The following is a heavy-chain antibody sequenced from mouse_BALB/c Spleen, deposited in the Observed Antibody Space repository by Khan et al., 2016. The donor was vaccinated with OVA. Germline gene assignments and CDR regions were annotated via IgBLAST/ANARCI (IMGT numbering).Heavy chain of an antibody. CDR1: GFSLTNYG. V-gene: IGHV2-9*02. CDR3: ATLYGGGPY. Sequence: QVQLKQSGPGLVAPSQSLSITCTVSGFSLTNYGIHWLRQPPGKGLEWLGVIWAGGSTNYNSALMSRLSISNDNSKGQVFLQMNSMQTEDTAMYYCATLYGGGPYWGQGTLVTVSA. J-gene: IGHJ3*01. CDR2: IWAGGST. D-gene: IGHD1-1*02.